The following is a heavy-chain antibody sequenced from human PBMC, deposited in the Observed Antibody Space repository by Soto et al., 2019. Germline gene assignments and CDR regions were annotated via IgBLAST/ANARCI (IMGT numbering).Heavy chain of an antibody. CDR1: GFILRNYW. D-gene: IGHD1-1*01. CDR2: IKEDGSEK. Sequence: EVQLVESGGGLVQPGGSLRLSCADSGFILRNYWMSWVRQAPGMGLQWVASIKEDGSEKYYVDPVKGRFTISRENAKNSLYLQRNSLRAEGTAVSYCARYRYLEPWGQGILVNVSS. CDR3: ARYRYLEP. J-gene: IGHJ5*02. V-gene: IGHV3-7*03.